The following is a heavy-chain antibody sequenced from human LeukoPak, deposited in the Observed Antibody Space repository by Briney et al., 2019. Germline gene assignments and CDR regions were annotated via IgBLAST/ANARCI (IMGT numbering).Heavy chain of an antibody. CDR2: FDPEDGET. CDR3: ATVPKSDILTGYARQTFFDY. CDR1: GYTLTELS. J-gene: IGHJ4*02. D-gene: IGHD3-9*01. V-gene: IGHV1-24*01. Sequence: ASVKVSCKVSGYTLTELSMHWVRQAPGKGLEWMGGFDPEDGETIYAQKFQGRVTMTEDTSTDTAYMELSSLRSEDTAVYYCATVPKSDILTGYARQTFFDYWGQGTLVTVSS.